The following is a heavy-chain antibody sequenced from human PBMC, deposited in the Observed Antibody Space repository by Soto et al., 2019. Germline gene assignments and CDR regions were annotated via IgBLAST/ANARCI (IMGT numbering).Heavy chain of an antibody. J-gene: IGHJ3*02. CDR2: ISTYNGKT. Sequence: QPQLVQSGAEVKKPGASVKVSCKASGYTFTSFGITWVRQAPGQGLEWMGWISTYNGKTNYPQKLQGRVTMTTDISTSTAHMDLRSLRSDDTAVYYCARDVYGNNEGEAFDMWGQGTLVTVSS. V-gene: IGHV1-18*01. CDR1: GYTFTSFG. D-gene: IGHD4-17*01. CDR3: ARDVYGNNEGEAFDM.